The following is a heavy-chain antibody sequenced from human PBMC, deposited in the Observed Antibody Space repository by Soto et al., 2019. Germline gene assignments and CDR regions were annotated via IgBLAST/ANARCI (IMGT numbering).Heavy chain of an antibody. CDR2: INMDGTTT. J-gene: IGHJ5*02. CDR3: ARVAVGAYWFDP. D-gene: IGHD1-26*01. Sequence: EVQLVESGGGLVQPGGSLRLCCAASGFTFSNYWMHWIRQAPGEGLVWVSRINMDGTTTNYADSVEGRFTISRDNARNTLWLQMNSLRADDTAVYYCARVAVGAYWFDPRGQGTLVTVSS. CDR1: GFTFSNYW. V-gene: IGHV3-74*01.